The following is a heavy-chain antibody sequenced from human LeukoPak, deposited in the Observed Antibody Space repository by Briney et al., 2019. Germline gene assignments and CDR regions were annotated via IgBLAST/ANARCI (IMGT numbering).Heavy chain of an antibody. V-gene: IGHV4-59*11. CDR3: ARLSSGSNWFDA. CDR2: MSYSGNT. J-gene: IGHJ5*02. CDR1: GGSISSQF. Sequence: PSETLSLTCTVSGGSISSQFWSWVRQPPGKGLEYIGYMSYSGNTNYNPSLKSRVTISLDTSKNQFSLKLSSLTAADTAVCYCARLSSGSNWFDAWGQGTLVTVSS.